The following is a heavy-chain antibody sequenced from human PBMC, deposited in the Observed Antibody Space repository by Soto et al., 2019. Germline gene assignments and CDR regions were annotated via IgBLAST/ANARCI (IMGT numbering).Heavy chain of an antibody. J-gene: IGHJ3*02. CDR2: INAGNGNT. V-gene: IGHV1-3*01. CDR1: GYTFNSYA. CDR3: AREHTSRFLEWFDAFDI. D-gene: IGHD3-3*01. Sequence: ASVKVSCKASGYTFNSYAMHWVRQAPGQRLEWMGWINAGNGNTKYSQKFQGRVTITRDTSASTAYMELSSLRSEDTAVYYCAREHTSRFLEWFDAFDIWRQGTMVTVS.